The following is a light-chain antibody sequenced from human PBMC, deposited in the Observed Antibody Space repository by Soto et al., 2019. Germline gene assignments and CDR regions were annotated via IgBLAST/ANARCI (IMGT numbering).Light chain of an antibody. V-gene: IGLV1-51*02. Sequence: QSVLTQPPSVSAAPGQKVTISCSGSSSNIGNNYVSWYQQLPGTAPKLLIYENNKRPSGIPDRFSGSKSGTSATLGITGLKTGDEADYDCGTWDSSLSAVVFGGGTTVTVL. J-gene: IGLJ2*01. CDR1: SSNIGNNY. CDR3: GTWDSSLSAVV. CDR2: ENN.